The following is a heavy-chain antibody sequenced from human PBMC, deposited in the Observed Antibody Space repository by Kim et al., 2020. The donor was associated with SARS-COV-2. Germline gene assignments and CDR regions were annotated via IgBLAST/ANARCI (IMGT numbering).Heavy chain of an antibody. V-gene: IGHV3-30*02. Sequence: NKNYADSVMGRFTISRDNSKNPLYLQMNSLGAVDTAVYYWAKGFTSCYPWGQGTLVTVPS. J-gene: IGHJ5*02. CDR2: NK. CDR3: AKGFTSCYP. D-gene: IGHD2-2*01.